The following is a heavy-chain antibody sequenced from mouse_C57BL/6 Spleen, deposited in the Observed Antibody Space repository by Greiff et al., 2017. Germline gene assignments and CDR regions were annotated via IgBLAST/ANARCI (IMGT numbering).Heavy chain of an antibody. CDR2: INPSNGST. J-gene: IGHJ4*01. CDR3: ARSRSYYAMDY. V-gene: IGHV1-53*01. CDR1: GYTFTSYW. Sequence: VQLQQPGTELVKPGASVKLSCKASGYTFTSYWMHWVKQRPGQGLEWIGNINPSNGSTNYNEKFKSKATLTVDNSSSTAYMYLNSLASEDSAVYCCARSRSYYAMDYWGQGTSVTVSS.